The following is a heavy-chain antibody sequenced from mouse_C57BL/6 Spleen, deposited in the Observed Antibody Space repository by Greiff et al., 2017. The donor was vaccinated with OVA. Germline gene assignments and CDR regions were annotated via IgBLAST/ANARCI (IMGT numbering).Heavy chain of an antibody. V-gene: IGHV1-50*01. CDR2: IDPSDSYT. Sequence: QVQLQQPGAELVKPGASVKLSCKASGYTFTSYWMQWVKQRPGQGLEWIGEIDPSDSYTTYNQKFKGKATLTVDTSSSTAYMQLSSLTSEDSAVYYCARYGSSSYFDYWGQGTTLTVSS. D-gene: IGHD1-1*01. CDR3: ARYGSSSYFDY. CDR1: GYTFTSYW. J-gene: IGHJ2*01.